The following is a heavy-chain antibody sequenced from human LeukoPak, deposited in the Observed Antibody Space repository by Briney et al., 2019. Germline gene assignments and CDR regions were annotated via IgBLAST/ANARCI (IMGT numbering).Heavy chain of an antibody. Sequence: GGSLRLSCAASGFTFGDYGMNWVRQAPGKGLEWVSCISWNSSNIDYADSVKGRFTISRDNAKNLMYLQMNSLRAEDTAVYYCAKDGIAVGGPASAWGQGTLVTVSS. V-gene: IGHV3-9*01. CDR3: AKDGIAVGGPASA. CDR1: GFTFGDYG. CDR2: ISWNSSNI. J-gene: IGHJ5*02. D-gene: IGHD6-19*01.